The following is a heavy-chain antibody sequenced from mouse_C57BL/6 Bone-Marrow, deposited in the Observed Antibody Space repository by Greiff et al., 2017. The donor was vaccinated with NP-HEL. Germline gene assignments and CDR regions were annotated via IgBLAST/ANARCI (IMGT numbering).Heavy chain of an antibody. D-gene: IGHD2-2*01. CDR2: ISRGGSYT. Sequence: EVQRVESGGDLVKPGGSLKLSCAASGFTFSSYGMSWVRQTPDKRLEWVATISRGGSYTYYPDSVKGRFTISRDNAKTTLYLQMSSLTSEDTAMDYCARQGVTKGGGFAYWGQGTLVTVSA. CDR1: GFTFSSYG. CDR3: ARQGVTKGGGFAY. V-gene: IGHV5-6*01. J-gene: IGHJ3*01.